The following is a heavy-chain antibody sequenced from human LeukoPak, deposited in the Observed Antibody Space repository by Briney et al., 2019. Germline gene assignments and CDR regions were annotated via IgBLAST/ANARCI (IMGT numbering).Heavy chain of an antibody. J-gene: IGHJ4*02. CDR3: ARQVGYSYGYYFDY. CDR1: GGSISSSSYY. CDR2: IYYSGST. V-gene: IGHV4-39*01. D-gene: IGHD5-18*01. Sequence: SETLSLTCTVSGGSISSSSYYWGWIRQPPGKGLEWIGSIYYSGSTYYNPSLKSRVTISVDTSKNQFSLKLSSVTAAYTAVYYCARQVGYSYGYYFDYWGQGTLVTVSS.